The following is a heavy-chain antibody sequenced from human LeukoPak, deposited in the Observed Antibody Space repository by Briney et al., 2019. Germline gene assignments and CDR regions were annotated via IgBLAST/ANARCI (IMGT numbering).Heavy chain of an antibody. D-gene: IGHD5-24*01. Sequence: SVKVSCKASGGTFSSYAISWVRQAPGQGLEWMRGIIPIFGTANYAQKFQGRVTITTDESTSTAYMELSSLRSEDTAVYYCARCRRDGYNWLSYYFDYWGQGTLVTVSS. J-gene: IGHJ4*02. CDR3: ARCRRDGYNWLSYYFDY. CDR1: GGTFSSYA. CDR2: IIPIFGTA. V-gene: IGHV1-69*05.